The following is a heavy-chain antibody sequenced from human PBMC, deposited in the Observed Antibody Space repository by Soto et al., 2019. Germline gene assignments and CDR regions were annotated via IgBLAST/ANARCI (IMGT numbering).Heavy chain of an antibody. V-gene: IGHV3-53*01. CDR2: HYSGGST. D-gene: IGHD3-10*01. CDR1: GFSVSSNY. J-gene: IGHJ4*02. CDR3: AKDNGNYGSGSFSH. Sequence: DVQLVESGGGLVQPGGSLRLSCAISGFSVSSNYLSWVRQAPGKGLEWVSVHYSGGSTYYADSVQGRFTISRDKSKTTVFLRMNSLRAEDTAVYFCAKDNGNYGSGSFSHWGQGTLVTVSS.